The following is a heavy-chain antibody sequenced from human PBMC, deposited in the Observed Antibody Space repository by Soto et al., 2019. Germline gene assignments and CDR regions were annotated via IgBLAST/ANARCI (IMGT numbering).Heavy chain of an antibody. CDR2: INHSGST. CDR1: GGSFSGYY. D-gene: IGHD3-9*01. V-gene: IGHV4-34*01. CDR3: ARSRGGYDILTGPPRGDDAFDI. J-gene: IGHJ3*02. Sequence: SETLSLTCAVYGGSFSGYYWSWIRQPPGKGLEWIGEINHSGSTNYNPSLKSRVTISVDTSKNQFSLKLSSVTAADTAVYYCARSRGGYDILTGPPRGDDAFDIWGQGTMVTVSS.